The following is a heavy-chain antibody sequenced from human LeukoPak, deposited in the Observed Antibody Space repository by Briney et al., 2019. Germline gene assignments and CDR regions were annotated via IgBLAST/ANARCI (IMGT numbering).Heavy chain of an antibody. Sequence: PSETLSLTCTVSGGSISSYYWSWIRQPPGKGLEWIGYIYTSGSTNYNPSLKSRVTISVDTSKNQFSLKLSSVTAADTAVYYCARTDSSGYYRTFDYWGQGTLVTVSS. CDR3: ARTDSSGYYRTFDY. CDR1: GGSISSYY. V-gene: IGHV4-4*09. J-gene: IGHJ4*02. CDR2: IYTSGST. D-gene: IGHD3-22*01.